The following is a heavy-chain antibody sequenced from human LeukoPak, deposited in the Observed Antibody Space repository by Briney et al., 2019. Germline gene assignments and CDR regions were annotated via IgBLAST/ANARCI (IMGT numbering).Heavy chain of an antibody. D-gene: IGHD2-2*01. Sequence: SETLSLTCTVSGGSIRSRYWSWIRQPPGKGLEWIGYIFDSGSTDYNPSLKSRVTISIDTSKSQVSLKLSSVTAADTAVYYCARHRCSTTSCYWNWFDPWGQGTLVTVSS. V-gene: IGHV4-59*08. J-gene: IGHJ5*02. CDR1: GGSIRSRY. CDR3: ARHRCSTTSCYWNWFDP. CDR2: IFDSGST.